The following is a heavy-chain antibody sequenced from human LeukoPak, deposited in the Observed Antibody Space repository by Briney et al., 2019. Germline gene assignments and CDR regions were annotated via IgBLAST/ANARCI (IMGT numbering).Heavy chain of an antibody. J-gene: IGHJ1*01. D-gene: IGHD6-19*01. CDR2: IRYDGSNK. Sequence: GGSLRLSCAASGFTFSSYGMHWVRQAPGKGLEWVAFIRYDGSNKYYADSVKGRFTISRDNSKNTLYLQMNSLRAEDTAVYYCARGGKRALTGTRSPQYFQHWGQGTLVTVSS. CDR1: GFTFSSYG. CDR3: ARGGKRALTGTRSPQYFQH. V-gene: IGHV3-30*02.